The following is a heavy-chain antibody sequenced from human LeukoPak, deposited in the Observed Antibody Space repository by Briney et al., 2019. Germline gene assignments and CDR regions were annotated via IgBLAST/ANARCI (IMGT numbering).Heavy chain of an antibody. CDR2: MNSDGRAT. D-gene: IGHD3-16*01. Sequence: GGSLRLSCAVSGFTLSSYWMHWVRQAPGKGLVWVSRMNSDGRATTYADSVKGRFTISRVNAKNTLYLQMNSLRAEDTAVYYCAREFEATGFWALDYWGQGTLVTASS. CDR3: AREFEATGFWALDY. V-gene: IGHV3-74*01. J-gene: IGHJ4*02. CDR1: GFTLSSYW.